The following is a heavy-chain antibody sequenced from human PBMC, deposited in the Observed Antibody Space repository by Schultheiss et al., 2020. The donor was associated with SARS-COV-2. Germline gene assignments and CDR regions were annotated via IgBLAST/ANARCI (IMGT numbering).Heavy chain of an antibody. D-gene: IGHD2-15*01. CDR2: ISGSGGST. V-gene: IGHV3-11*01. Sequence: GGSLRLSCAASGFTFSDYYMSWIRQAPGKGLEWVSAISGSGGSTYYADSVKGRFTISRDNAKNSLYLQMNSLRAEDTAVYYCARQILVDAFDIWGQGTMVTVSS. CDR1: GFTFSDYY. CDR3: ARQILVDAFDI. J-gene: IGHJ3*02.